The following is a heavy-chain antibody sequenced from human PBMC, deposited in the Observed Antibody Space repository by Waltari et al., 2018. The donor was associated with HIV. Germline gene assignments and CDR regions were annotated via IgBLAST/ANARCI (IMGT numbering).Heavy chain of an antibody. D-gene: IGHD5-12*01. CDR2: IYYSGST. V-gene: IGHV4-39*07. J-gene: IGHJ6*02. CDR3: ARESIVYSGYDFYYYYGMDV. Sequence: QLQLQESGPGLVQPSETLSLTCTVSGGSISSSSYSWGWIRQPPGKGLEGIGSIYYSGSTYYNPSLKSRVTISVDTSKNQFSLKLSSVTAADTAVYYCARESIVYSGYDFYYYYGMDVWGQGTTVTVSS. CDR1: GGSISSSSYS.